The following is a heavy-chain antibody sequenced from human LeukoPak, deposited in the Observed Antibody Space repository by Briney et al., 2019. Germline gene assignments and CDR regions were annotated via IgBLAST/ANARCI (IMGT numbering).Heavy chain of an antibody. CDR1: GGSISSSNW. CDR2: INHSGST. D-gene: IGHD3-3*01. V-gene: IGHV4-4*02. J-gene: IGHJ4*02. CDR3: ARGLFDFWSGYYSVPRGRRRYYFDY. Sequence: SETLSLTCAVSGGSISSSNWWSWIRQPPGKGLEWIGEINHSGSTNYNPSLKSRVTISVDTSKNQFSLKLSSVTAADTAVYYCARGLFDFWSGYYSVPRGRRRYYFDYWGQGTLVTVSS.